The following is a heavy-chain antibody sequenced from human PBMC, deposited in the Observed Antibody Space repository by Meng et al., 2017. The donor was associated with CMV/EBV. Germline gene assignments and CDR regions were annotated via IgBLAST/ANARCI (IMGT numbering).Heavy chain of an antibody. V-gene: IGHV1-46*01. J-gene: IGHJ4*02. CDR2: INPSGGST. CDR1: GYIFTSYY. CDR3: ARDPHSGWLDY. D-gene: IGHD6-19*01. Sequence: GQAVAGVNKPADSVKVSCKASGYIFTSYYRHWVRQAPVQGLEWMGIINPSGGSTSYAQKFQGRVTMTRDTSTSTVYMELSSLRSEDTAVYYCARDPHSGWLDYWGQGTLVTVSS.